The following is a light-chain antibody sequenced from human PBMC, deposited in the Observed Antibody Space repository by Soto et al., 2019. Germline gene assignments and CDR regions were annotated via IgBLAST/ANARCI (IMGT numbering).Light chain of an antibody. J-gene: IGKJ1*01. Sequence: ETVRTQSPGTLSVSLGGRAALSCRASQSVSIHLAWYQQKPGQAPRLLIYDTSTRATGIPARFSGSGSGTEFTLTISSLQPDDFATYYCQHYNSYSEAFGQGTKVDIK. CDR1: QSVSIH. CDR2: DTS. CDR3: QHYNSYSEA. V-gene: IGKV3-15*01.